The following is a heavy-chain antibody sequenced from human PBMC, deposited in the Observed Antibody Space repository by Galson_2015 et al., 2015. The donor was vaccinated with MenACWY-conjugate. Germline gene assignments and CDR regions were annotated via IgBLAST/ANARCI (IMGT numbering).Heavy chain of an antibody. D-gene: IGHD1-26*01. CDR2: TSPGDSNT. CDR1: GYSFSTYW. J-gene: IGHJ6*02. CDR3: ARHPPGGRGMDV. V-gene: IGHV5-51*01. Sequence: QSGAEVKKPGESLQISCKGSGYSFSTYWIAWVRQLPGKGLEWMGLTSPGDSNTRYSPAFHGQVTISADKSISTAYLQLHSLQASDTAMYYCARHPPGGRGMDVWGQGTTVTVSS.